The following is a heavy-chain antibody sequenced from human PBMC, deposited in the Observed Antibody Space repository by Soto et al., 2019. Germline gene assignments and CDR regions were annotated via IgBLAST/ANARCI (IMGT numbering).Heavy chain of an antibody. CDR2: IYTSGST. CDR1: GGSISSYY. Sequence: PSETLSLTCTVSGGSISSYYWSWIRQPAGKGLEWIGRIYTSGSTNYNPSLKSRVTMSVDTSKNQFSLKLSSVTAADTAVYYCASTTYYYDSSGYSVFDYWGQGTQVTVSS. V-gene: IGHV4-4*07. D-gene: IGHD3-22*01. CDR3: ASTTYYYDSSGYSVFDY. J-gene: IGHJ4*02.